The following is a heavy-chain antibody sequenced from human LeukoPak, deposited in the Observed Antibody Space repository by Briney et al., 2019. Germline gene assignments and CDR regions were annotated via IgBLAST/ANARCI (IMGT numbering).Heavy chain of an antibody. CDR1: GFTFSNYG. V-gene: IGHV3-23*01. D-gene: IGHD2-2*01. CDR3: AKGLWDILVVPDAPFDY. J-gene: IGHJ4*02. Sequence: GGSLRLSCAASGFTFSNYGMCWVRQAPGKGLEWVSAISGSGGSTYYADSLKGRFTISRDNSKNTLYLQMNSLRAEDTAVYYCAKGLWDILVVPDAPFDYWGQGTLVTVSS. CDR2: ISGSGGST.